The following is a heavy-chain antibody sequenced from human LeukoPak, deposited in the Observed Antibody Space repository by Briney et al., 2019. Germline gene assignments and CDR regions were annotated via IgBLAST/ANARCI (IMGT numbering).Heavy chain of an antibody. Sequence: GKSLRLSCAASGFSFSNYVIQWVRQAPGKGLEWVAVPWFDGRDKYYADSVKGRLSISRDNSKNTLYLQMNSLRAEDTALYFCARAQSATLSYYFDLWGQGTLVAVSS. V-gene: IGHV3-33*01. D-gene: IGHD3-22*01. CDR1: GFSFSNYV. CDR3: ARAQSATLSYYFDL. CDR2: PWFDGRDK. J-gene: IGHJ5*02.